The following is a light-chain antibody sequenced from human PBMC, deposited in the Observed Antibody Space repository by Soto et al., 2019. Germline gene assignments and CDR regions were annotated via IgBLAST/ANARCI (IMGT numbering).Light chain of an antibody. CDR2: DAS. V-gene: IGKV3-11*01. CDR3: QQRSNWHFI. J-gene: IGKJ3*01. Sequence: EIVLTQSPATLSLSPGEIATLSCRASQSVSSYLAWYQQNPGQAPRLRIYDASNRATGIPARFSGSGSGTDFTLTISTQEPEDFAVYYCQQRSNWHFIFGPGTKVDIK. CDR1: QSVSSY.